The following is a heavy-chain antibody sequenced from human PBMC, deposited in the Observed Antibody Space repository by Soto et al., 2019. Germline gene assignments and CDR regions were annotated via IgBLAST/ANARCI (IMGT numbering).Heavy chain of an antibody. CDR3: AIYHLELFRFDY. D-gene: IGHD2-2*01. J-gene: IGHJ4*02. CDR1: GYSFTTYW. CDR2: IYPGDSDT. V-gene: IGHV5-51*01. Sequence: PGESLKISCKASGYSFTTYWIGWVRQMPGKGLEWVGIIYPGDSDTRYSPSFQGRVTMTTDTSTSTAYMELRSLRSDDTAMYFCAIYHLELFRFDYWGQGTLVTVSS.